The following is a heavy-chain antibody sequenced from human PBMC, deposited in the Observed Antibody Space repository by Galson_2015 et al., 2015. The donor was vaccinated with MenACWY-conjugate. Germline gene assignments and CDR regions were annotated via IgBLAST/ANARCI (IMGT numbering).Heavy chain of an antibody. CDR2: ISAGDGT. CDR1: GFTFNNLA. J-gene: IGHJ6*02. CDR3: ARPTPIAAAGYAGGLDV. D-gene: IGHD6-13*01. V-gene: IGHV3-23*01. Sequence: SLRLSCAASGFTFNNLAMNWVRQAPGKGLEWVSGISAGDGTYYADSVKGRFTISRDNSKNTLYLQMNSLRGEDTAVYYCARPTPIAAAGYAGGLDVWGQGTTVTASS.